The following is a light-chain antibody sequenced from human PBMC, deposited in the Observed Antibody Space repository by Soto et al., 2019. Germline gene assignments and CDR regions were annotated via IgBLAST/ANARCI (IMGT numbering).Light chain of an antibody. CDR2: GAS. CDR3: QQYNNLPRMYT. Sequence: EIVMTQSPATLSVSPGERATLSCRASQSVSSNLAWYQQKPGQAPRLLIYGASTRATGIPARFSGSGSGTEFTLTISSLQSEDFSVYYCQQYNNLPRMYTFGQGTKLEIK. V-gene: IGKV3-15*01. CDR1: QSVSSN. J-gene: IGKJ2*01.